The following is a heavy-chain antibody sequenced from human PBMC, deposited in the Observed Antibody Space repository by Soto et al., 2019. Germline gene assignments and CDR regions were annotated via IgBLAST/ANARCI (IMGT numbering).Heavy chain of an antibody. D-gene: IGHD2-21*01. J-gene: IGHJ6*03. Sequence: QVQLVQSGAEVKKPGASVKVSCKASGYTFTGYDITWVRQAPGQGLEWVGWIGTYKGNTDYAQNLQGRVTMTTDTATSTIYMELRSHRSDDTAVYYCARVAGLNFYYYYSMDVWGEGTTVTVSS. CDR3: ARVAGLNFYYYYSMDV. V-gene: IGHV1-18*01. CDR2: IGTYKGNT. CDR1: GYTFTGYD.